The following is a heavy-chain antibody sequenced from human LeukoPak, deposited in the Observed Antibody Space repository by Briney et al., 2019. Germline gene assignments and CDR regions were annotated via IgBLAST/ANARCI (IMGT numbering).Heavy chain of an antibody. V-gene: IGHV1-18*01. Sequence: PGASVKVSCKTSGYTFDNYGISWVRQAPGQGLEWMGWISTYNGNANYAQKLQGRVTMTTDTSTSTAYMELRSLRSDDTAVYYCARPQQYYDFWSGFSLPRPYYYYGMDVWGQGTTVTVSS. CDR2: ISTYNGNA. D-gene: IGHD3-3*01. CDR1: GYTFDNYG. J-gene: IGHJ6*02. CDR3: ARPQQYYDFWSGFSLPRPYYYYGMDV.